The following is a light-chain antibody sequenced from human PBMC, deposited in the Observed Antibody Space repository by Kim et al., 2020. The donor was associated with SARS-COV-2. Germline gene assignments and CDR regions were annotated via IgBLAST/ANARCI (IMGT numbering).Light chain of an antibody. J-gene: IGLJ1*01. CDR3: NSRDSSGNR. Sequence: SVALGQTVRITCQGDSLRSYDASWYQQKPGQAPVLVIYGKNNRPSGIPDRFSGSSSGNTASLTITGAQAEDEADYYCNSRDSSGNRFGTGTKVTVL. CDR2: GKN. CDR1: SLRSYD. V-gene: IGLV3-19*01.